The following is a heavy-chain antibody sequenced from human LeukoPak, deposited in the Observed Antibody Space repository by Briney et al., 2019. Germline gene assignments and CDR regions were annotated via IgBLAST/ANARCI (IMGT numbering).Heavy chain of an antibody. J-gene: IGHJ6*02. V-gene: IGHV3-48*04. D-gene: IGHD3-10*01. CDR2: ISSSSSTI. Sequence: PGGSLRLSCAASGFTFSSYSMNWVRQAPGKGLEWVSYISSSSSTIYYADSVKGRFTISRDNAKNSLYLQMNSLRAEDTAVYYCARARLNTNTLAVWFGELSSYYYYYYGMDVWGQGTTVTVSS. CDR1: GFTFSSYS. CDR3: ARARLNTNTLAVWFGELSSYYYYYYGMDV.